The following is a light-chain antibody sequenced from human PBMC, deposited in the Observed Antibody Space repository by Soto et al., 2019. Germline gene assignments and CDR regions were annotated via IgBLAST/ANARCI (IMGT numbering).Light chain of an antibody. Sequence: QSVLTQPPSASGSPGQSVTISCTGTSSDVGGYDYVSWYQQHPGKAPKLMIYEVTKRLSGVPDRLSASKSGNTASLTVSGLQAEDEADYYCSSYAGRNMFVFGTGTQLTVL. CDR3: SSYAGRNMFV. V-gene: IGLV2-8*01. CDR2: EVT. CDR1: SSDVGGYDY. J-gene: IGLJ6*01.